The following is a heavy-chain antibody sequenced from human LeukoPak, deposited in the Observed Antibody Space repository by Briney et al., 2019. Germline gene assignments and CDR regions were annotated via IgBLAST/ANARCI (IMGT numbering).Heavy chain of an antibody. Sequence: GMSLRLSCTASGFTFGTHAMHWVRQAPGKGLEWVAMISYHGRKKLYADSVKGRFSISRDNAENTLYLQMNSLRQDDTAVYYCARVASSSVTHYYYYGMDVWGPGTTASVSS. CDR3: ARVASSSVTHYYYYGMDV. V-gene: IGHV3-30*03. J-gene: IGHJ6*02. D-gene: IGHD4-17*01. CDR2: ISYHGRKK. CDR1: GFTFGTHA.